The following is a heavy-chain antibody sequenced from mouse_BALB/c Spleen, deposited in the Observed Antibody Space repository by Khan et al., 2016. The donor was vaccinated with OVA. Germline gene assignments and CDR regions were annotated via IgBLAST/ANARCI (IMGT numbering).Heavy chain of an antibody. CDR2: ILPGSGNN. D-gene: IGHD1-1*01. V-gene: IGHV1-9*01. CDR3: ARGNYYGSTSWFGY. Sequence: VKLQESGAELMKPGASVKISCKASGYTFSSYWIEWVKQRPGHGLEWIGEILPGSGNNNFNEKFRGNATFAADTSSNTAYMQLSSLTSEDSAFYYCARGNYYGSTSWFGYWGQGTLVTVSA. J-gene: IGHJ3*01. CDR1: GYTFSSYW.